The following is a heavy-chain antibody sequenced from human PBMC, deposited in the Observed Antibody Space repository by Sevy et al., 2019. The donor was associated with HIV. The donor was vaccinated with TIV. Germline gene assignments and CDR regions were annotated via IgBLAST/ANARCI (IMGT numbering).Heavy chain of an antibody. CDR1: GLIFSNYW. V-gene: IGHV3-7*01. CDR3: TRDWARAFDY. CDR2: INEDGSEK. J-gene: IGHJ4*02. D-gene: IGHD7-27*01. Sequence: GGSLRLSCADSGLIFSNYWVSWARQAPGKGLEWVAIINEDGSEKYYSDSVKGRFTISRDNAKNSVYLQMNSLRVEDTAVYYCTRDWARAFDYWGQGTLVTVSS.